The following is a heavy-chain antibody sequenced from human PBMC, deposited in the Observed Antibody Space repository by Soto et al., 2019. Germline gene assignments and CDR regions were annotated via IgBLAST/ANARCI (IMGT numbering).Heavy chain of an antibody. CDR3: ARHGVGPGELLYYYYYGMDV. D-gene: IGHD3-10*01. CDR1: GYSFTSYW. J-gene: IGHJ6*02. V-gene: IGHV5-51*01. Sequence: GESLKISCKGSGYSFTSYWIGWVRQLPGKGLEWMGIIYPGDSDTRYIPSFQGQVTISADKSISTAYLQWSSLKASDTAMSYCARHGVGPGELLYYYYYGMDVWGQGTTVTVSS. CDR2: IYPGDSDT.